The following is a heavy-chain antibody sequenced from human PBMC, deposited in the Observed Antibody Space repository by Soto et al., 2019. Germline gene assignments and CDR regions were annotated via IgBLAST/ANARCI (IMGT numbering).Heavy chain of an antibody. CDR3: ASVCSSTSCYDV. Sequence: ASVKVSCKASGCTFTSYGISWVRQAPGQGLEWMGWISAYNGNTNYAQKLQGRVTMTTDTSTSTAYMELRSLRSDDTAVYYCASVCSSTSCYDVWGQGTTVTVSS. V-gene: IGHV1-18*01. J-gene: IGHJ6*02. CDR2: ISAYNGNT. D-gene: IGHD2-2*01. CDR1: GCTFTSYG.